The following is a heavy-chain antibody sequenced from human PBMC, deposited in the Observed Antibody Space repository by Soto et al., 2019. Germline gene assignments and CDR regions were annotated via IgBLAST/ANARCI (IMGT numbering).Heavy chain of an antibody. D-gene: IGHD5-18*01. CDR1: GYTFYSHS. CDR2: ISSDNGNT. J-gene: IGHJ6*02. CDR3: ARCIQQDYYYGMDV. Sequence: VASVKVSCKASGYTFYSHSISWVRQAPGQGLEWMGRISSDNGNTAQKFRGRVTMTTDTSTSTVYMELRNLRSDDTAVYYCARCIQQDYYYGMDVWG. V-gene: IGHV1-18*01.